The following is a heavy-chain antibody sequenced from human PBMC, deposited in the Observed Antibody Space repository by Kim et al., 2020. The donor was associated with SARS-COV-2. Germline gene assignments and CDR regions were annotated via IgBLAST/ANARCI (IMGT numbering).Heavy chain of an antibody. CDR3: ARDVNYDDSSGYYTRAFDI. Sequence: SVKVSCKASGGTFSSYAISWVRQAPGQGLEWMGGIIPIFGTANYAQKFQGRVTITADESTSTAYMELSSLRSEDTAVYYCARDVNYDDSSGYYTRAFDIWGQGTMVTVSS. V-gene: IGHV1-69*13. D-gene: IGHD3-22*01. CDR2: IIPIFGTA. CDR1: GGTFSSYA. J-gene: IGHJ3*02.